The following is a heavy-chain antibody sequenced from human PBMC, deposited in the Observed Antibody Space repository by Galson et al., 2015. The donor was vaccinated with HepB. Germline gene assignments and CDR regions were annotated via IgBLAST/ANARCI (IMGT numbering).Heavy chain of an antibody. Sequence: SVKVSCKASGYGFTSYGISWVRQAPGQGLEWMGWISAYYGNTDYAQKFQDRVTMTTDTSTSTAYMELRSLRSDDTAVYYCARDVKRTGQRFLEWQTTTGRGVCFDPWGQGTLVTVSS. D-gene: IGHD3-3*01. V-gene: IGHV1-18*01. CDR3: ARDVKRTGQRFLEWQTTTGRGVCFDP. CDR2: ISAYYGNT. J-gene: IGHJ5*02. CDR1: GYGFTSYG.